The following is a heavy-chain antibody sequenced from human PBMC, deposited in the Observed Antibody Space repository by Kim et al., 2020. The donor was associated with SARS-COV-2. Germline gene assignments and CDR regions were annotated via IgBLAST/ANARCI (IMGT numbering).Heavy chain of an antibody. V-gene: IGHV4-34*01. J-gene: IGHJ4*02. CDR1: GGSFSGYY. CDR3: ARGRRIALVRGVTNFDY. D-gene: IGHD3-10*01. Sequence: SETLSLTCGVYGGSFSGYYWSWIRQPPGKGLEWIGEINHSGRTNYNPSLKSRVTISVDTSKNQFSLKLSSVTAADTAVYYCARGRRIALVRGVTNFDYWGQETLVTVSA. CDR2: INHSGRT.